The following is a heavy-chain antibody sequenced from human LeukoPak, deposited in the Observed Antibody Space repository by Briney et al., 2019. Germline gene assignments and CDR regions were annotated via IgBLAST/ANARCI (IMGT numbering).Heavy chain of an antibody. CDR3: ARVWVLRLSRPFDY. V-gene: IGHV1-8*03. J-gene: IGHJ4*02. Sequence: ASVKVSCKASGYTFTSYDINWVRQATGQGLKCMGWMNPNSGNTGYAQKFQGRVTITRNTSISTAYMELSSLRSEDAAVYYCARVWVLRLSRPFDYWGQGTLVTVSS. CDR1: GYTFTSYD. CDR2: MNPNSGNT. D-gene: IGHD2/OR15-2a*01.